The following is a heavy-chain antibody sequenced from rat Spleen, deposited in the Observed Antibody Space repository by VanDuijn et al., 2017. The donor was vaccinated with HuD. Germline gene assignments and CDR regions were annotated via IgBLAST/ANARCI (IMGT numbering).Heavy chain of an antibody. CDR3: ASSYSSYIFDY. D-gene: IGHD1-2*01. J-gene: IGHJ2*01. V-gene: IGHV5S13*01. CDR2: INTGGGNT. CDR1: GFTFSYYD. Sequence: DVQLVESGGGLVQPGRSLKLSCEASGFTFSYYDMAWVRQAPTKGLEWIASINTGGGNTYYRDSVKGRFTVSRDNANNIQYLQMDSLRSEDTATYYCASSYSSYIFDYWGQGVMVTVSS.